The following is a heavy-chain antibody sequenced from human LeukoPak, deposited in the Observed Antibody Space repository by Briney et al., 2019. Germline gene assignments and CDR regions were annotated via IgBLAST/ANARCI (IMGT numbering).Heavy chain of an antibody. D-gene: IGHD2-2*01. Sequence: ASVKVSCKASGYTFTSYGISWVRQAPGQGLEWMGWISAYNGNTNYAQKLQGRVTMTTDTSTSTAYMELSSLRSEDTAVYYCARDYPRYCSSTSCRPFDYWGQGPWSPSPQ. CDR3: ARDYPRYCSSTSCRPFDY. CDR2: ISAYNGNT. V-gene: IGHV1-18*01. CDR1: GYTFTSYG. J-gene: IGHJ4*02.